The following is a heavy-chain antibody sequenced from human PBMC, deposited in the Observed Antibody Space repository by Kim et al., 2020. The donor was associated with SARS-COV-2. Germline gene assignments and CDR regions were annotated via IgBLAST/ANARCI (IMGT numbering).Heavy chain of an antibody. Sequence: NPSLKSRVTISVDTSKNQFSLKLSSVTAADTAVYYCARGDYYGSGSPFDPWGQGTLVTVSS. CDR3: ARGDYYGSGSPFDP. V-gene: IGHV4-31*02. D-gene: IGHD3-10*01. J-gene: IGHJ5*02.